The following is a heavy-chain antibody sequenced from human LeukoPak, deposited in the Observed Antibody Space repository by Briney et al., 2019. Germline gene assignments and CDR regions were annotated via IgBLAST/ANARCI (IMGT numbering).Heavy chain of an antibody. CDR1: GGSISSYY. J-gene: IGHJ4*02. D-gene: IGHD1-26*01. V-gene: IGHV4-59*08. CDR2: IYYSGST. Sequence: PSETLSLTCTVSGGSISSYYWSWIRQPPGKGLERIGYIYYSGSTNYNPSLKSRVTISVDTSKNQFSLKLSSVTAADTAVYYCARRDSGSYYFFDYWGQGTLVTVSS. CDR3: ARRDSGSYYFFDY.